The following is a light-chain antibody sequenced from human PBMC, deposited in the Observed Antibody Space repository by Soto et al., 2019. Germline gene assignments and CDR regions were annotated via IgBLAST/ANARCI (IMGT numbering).Light chain of an antibody. CDR1: QRVSSSY. CDR2: GAS. Sequence: PGERVTLSCRASQRVSSSYLTWYQQKPGQAPRLLIYGASTRATSIPARFSGSGSGTDFTLTISSLQPEDFAVYYCQQDYNLPMYTFGQGTKLEIK. J-gene: IGKJ2*01. CDR3: QQDYNLPMYT. V-gene: IGKV3D-7*01.